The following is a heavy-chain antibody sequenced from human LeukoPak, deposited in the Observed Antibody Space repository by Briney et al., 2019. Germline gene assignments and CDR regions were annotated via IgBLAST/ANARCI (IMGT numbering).Heavy chain of an antibody. CDR1: AFTFSNCW. V-gene: IGHV3-7*03. CDR2: LNQDGSGK. D-gene: IGHD3-9*01. Sequence: GGSLRLSCAASAFTFSNCWMNWVRQAPGKGLEWVANLNQDGSGKYYVDSVKGRFTISRDNAKNSLYLQMNSLRAEDTAVYYCAKYDDILTGYFDYWGQGTLVTVSS. CDR3: AKYDDILTGYFDY. J-gene: IGHJ4*02.